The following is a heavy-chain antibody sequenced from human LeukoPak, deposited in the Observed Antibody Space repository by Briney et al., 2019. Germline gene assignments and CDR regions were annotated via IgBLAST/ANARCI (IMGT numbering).Heavy chain of an antibody. V-gene: IGHV3-43*02. CDR3: AKESGKFDY. CDR1: GLNFADYA. Sequence: GGSLSLSCVVSGLNFADYAMHWVRHPPGKGLEWVSLISADGGSTFSADSVKGRFSISRDNSKNSLYLQMNSLRSEDTAMYYCAKESGKFDYWGQGTLVAVSS. J-gene: IGHJ4*02. CDR2: ISADGGST.